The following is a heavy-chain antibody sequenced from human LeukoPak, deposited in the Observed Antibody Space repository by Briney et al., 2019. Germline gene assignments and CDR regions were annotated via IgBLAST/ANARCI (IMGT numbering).Heavy chain of an antibody. V-gene: IGHV4-39*01. D-gene: IGHD3-3*01. CDR1: GGSIISSNYY. J-gene: IGHJ4*02. Sequence: PSETLSLTCSVSGGSIISSNYYWGWIRQPPGKGLEWIGSIYQSGSGSSYYNPSLKSRVTISGDTSKNQFFLRLSSVTAADTAEYYCASTLRFLPYRRFDYWGQGTLVTVPS. CDR2: IYQSGSGSS. CDR3: ASTLRFLPYRRFDY.